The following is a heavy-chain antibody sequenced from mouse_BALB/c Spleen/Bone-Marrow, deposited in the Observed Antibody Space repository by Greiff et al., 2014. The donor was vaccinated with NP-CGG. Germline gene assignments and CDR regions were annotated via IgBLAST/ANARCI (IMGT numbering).Heavy chain of an antibody. V-gene: IGHV1-87*01. CDR2: IYPGDGDT. D-gene: IGHD1-1*01. J-gene: IGHJ2*01. Sequence: SGAELARPGASVKLSCKASGYTFTSYWMQWVKQRPGQGLEWIGAIYPGDGDTRYTQKFKGKATLTADKSSSTAYMQLSSLASEDSAVYYCARRATVVATSYFDYWGQGTTLTVSS. CDR3: ARRATVVATSYFDY. CDR1: GYTFTSYW.